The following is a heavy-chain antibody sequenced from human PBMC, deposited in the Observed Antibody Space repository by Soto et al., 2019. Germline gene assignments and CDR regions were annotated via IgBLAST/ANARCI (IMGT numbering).Heavy chain of an antibody. CDR2: IKQDGSEK. CDR1: GFTFSSYW. V-gene: IGHV3-7*01. CDR3: ARGALWNGYQFFDY. Sequence: PGGSLRLSCAASGFTFSSYWMTWVRQAPGKGLEWVANIKQDGSEKFYVDSVKGRFTISRDNAKKSLYLQMNNLRAEDTAVYYCARGALWNGYQFFDYWGQGTLVTVSS. J-gene: IGHJ4*02. D-gene: IGHD3-3*01.